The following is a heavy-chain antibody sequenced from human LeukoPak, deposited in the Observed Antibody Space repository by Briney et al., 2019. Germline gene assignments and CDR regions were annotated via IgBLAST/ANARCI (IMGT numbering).Heavy chain of an antibody. Sequence: PSETLSLTCAVYGGSFSGYYWSWIRQPPGKGLEWIGYIYYSGSTNYNPSLKSRVTISVDTSKNQFSLKLSSVTAADTAVYYCASGGSGGGDSQWGFDFDIWGQGTMVTASS. CDR1: GGSFSGYY. D-gene: IGHD6-19*01. J-gene: IGHJ3*02. CDR2: IYYSGST. V-gene: IGHV4-59*01. CDR3: ASGGSGGGDSQWGFDFDI.